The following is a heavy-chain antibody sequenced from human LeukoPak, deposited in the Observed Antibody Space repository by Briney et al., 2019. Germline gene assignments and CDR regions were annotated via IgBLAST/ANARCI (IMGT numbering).Heavy chain of an antibody. CDR2: INPTGGST. CDR3: ARKGSSSCFDY. J-gene: IGHJ4*02. Sequence: ASVKVSCKASGYTFIIYQMHWVRQAPGQGLEWMGIINPTGGSTSHAQKFQGRVTMTRDTSTSTVYIELSSLRSEDTAVYYCARKGSSSCFDYWGQGTLVTVSS. CDR1: GYTFIIYQ. D-gene: IGHD6-6*01. V-gene: IGHV1-46*01.